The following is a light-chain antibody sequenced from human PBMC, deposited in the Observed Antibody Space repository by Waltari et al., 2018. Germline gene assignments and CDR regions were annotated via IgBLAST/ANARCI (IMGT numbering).Light chain of an antibody. CDR2: GAS. V-gene: IGKV3-20*01. J-gene: IGKJ1*01. Sequence: EIALTQSPGTLSLSVGARATVSCRASESVSRALAWYQQKPGQAPRLLIYGASTRATDIPDRFSGSGSGTDFSLTISRLEPDDFAVYYCQHYLRLPVTFGQGTTVEI. CDR1: ESVSRA. CDR3: QHYLRLPVT.